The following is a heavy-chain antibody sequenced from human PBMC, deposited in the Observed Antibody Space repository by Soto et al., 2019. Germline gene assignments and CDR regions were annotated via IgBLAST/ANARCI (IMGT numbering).Heavy chain of an antibody. CDR3: ARRGGGDSLFDS. Sequence: QLHLQESGPGLVKPSETLSLTCTVSGDSFSTSNYYWGWIRQPPGKGLEWIGNIFYGGGTGVTYYHPSLKRRVIISVYTSKNQFSLKLRSITADDTAFYFCARRGGGDSLFDSWGQGKLVTVSS. D-gene: IGHD4-17*01. CDR2: IFYGGGTGVT. V-gene: IGHV4-39*01. CDR1: GDSFSTSNYY. J-gene: IGHJ4*02.